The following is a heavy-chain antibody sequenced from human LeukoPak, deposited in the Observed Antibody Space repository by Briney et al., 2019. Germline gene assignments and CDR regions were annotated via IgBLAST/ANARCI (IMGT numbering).Heavy chain of an antibody. CDR2: ISYDGSNK. Sequence: GGSLRLSCAASGFTFSSYAMHWVRQAPGKGLEWVAVISYDGSNKYYADSVKGRFTISRDNSKITLYLQMNSLRAEDTAVYYCARDLLGYCSSTSCYWGQGTLVTVSS. V-gene: IGHV3-30*01. CDR3: ARDLLGYCSSTSCY. CDR1: GFTFSSYA. D-gene: IGHD2-2*01. J-gene: IGHJ4*02.